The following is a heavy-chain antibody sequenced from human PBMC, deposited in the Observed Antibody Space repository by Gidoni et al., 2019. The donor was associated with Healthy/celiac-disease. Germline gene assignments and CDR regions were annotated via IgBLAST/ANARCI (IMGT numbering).Heavy chain of an antibody. D-gene: IGHD3-16*02. V-gene: IGHV4-30-2*01. CDR2: IYHSGST. J-gene: IGHJ5*02. Sequence: QLQLQESGSGLVKPSQTLSLTCAVSGGSISRGGYSWSWIRQPPGKGLELIGYIYHSGSTYYHPSLKSRVTISVDRSKNQFSLKLSSVTAADTAVYYCARAGDYVWGSYRYTGWFDPWGQGTLVTVSS. CDR1: GGSISRGGYS. CDR3: ARAGDYVWGSYRYTGWFDP.